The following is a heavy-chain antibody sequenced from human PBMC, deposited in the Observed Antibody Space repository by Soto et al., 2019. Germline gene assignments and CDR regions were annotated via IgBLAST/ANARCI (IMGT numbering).Heavy chain of an antibody. D-gene: IGHD2-2*01. CDR2: IIPICGTA. Sequence: QVQLVQSGAEVKKPGSSVQVSCKASGGTFSSYAISWVRQAPGQGLEWRGGIIPICGTANYAQKFQGRVTITADESTSTAYMELSSLRAEDTAVYYCARSQGSSTSLEIYYYYYYGMDVWGQGTTVTVSS. J-gene: IGHJ6*02. CDR3: ARSQGSSTSLEIYYYYYYGMDV. CDR1: GGTFSSYA. V-gene: IGHV1-69*01.